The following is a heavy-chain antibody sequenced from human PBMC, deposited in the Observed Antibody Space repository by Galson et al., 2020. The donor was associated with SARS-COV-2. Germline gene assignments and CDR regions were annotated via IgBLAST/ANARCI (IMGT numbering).Heavy chain of an antibody. Sequence: SETLSLTCAVYGGSFSGYYWSWIRQPPGKGLEWIGEINHSGSTNYNPSLKSRVTISVDTSKNQFSLKLSSVTAADTAVYYCARGRGSGWTGRWYFDLWGRGTLVTVSS. D-gene: IGHD6-19*01. CDR2: INHSGST. J-gene: IGHJ2*01. CDR3: ARGRGSGWTGRWYFDL. CDR1: GGSFSGYY. V-gene: IGHV4-34*01.